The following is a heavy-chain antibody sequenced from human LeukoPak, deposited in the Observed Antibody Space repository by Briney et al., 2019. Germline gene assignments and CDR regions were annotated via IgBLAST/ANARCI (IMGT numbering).Heavy chain of an antibody. Sequence: PGGSLRLSCAASGFTFSNYAMSWVRQAPGKGLEWVSAILESGGSTYYADSVKGRFTISRDNSKNTLYLQMNSLRAEDTAVYYCAKRSPRDYYYSMDVWGQGTTVTVSS. CDR2: ILESGGST. J-gene: IGHJ6*02. CDR1: GFTFSNYA. CDR3: AKRSPRDYYYSMDV. V-gene: IGHV3-23*01.